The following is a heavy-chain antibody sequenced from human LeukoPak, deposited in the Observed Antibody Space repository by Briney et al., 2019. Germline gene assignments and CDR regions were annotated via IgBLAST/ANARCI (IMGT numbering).Heavy chain of an antibody. CDR1: GGTFSSYA. J-gene: IGHJ4*02. CDR2: IIPIFGTA. Sequence: SVEVSCKASGGTFSSYAISWVRQAPGQGLEWMGGIIPIFGTANYAQKFQGRVTITADESTSTAYMELSSLRSEDTAVYYCARGSDYYDSGDFDYWGQGTLVTVSS. CDR3: ARGSDYYDSGDFDY. D-gene: IGHD3-22*01. V-gene: IGHV1-69*13.